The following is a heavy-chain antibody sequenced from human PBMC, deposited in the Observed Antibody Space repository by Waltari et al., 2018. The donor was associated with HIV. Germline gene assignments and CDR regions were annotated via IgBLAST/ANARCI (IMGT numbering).Heavy chain of an antibody. D-gene: IGHD2-21*02. CDR3: AKVGCGGACYEY. J-gene: IGHJ4*02. V-gene: IGHV1-2*02. Sequence: QVQVVQSGAEVKKPGASVKVSCKASGYIFIDHYINWMRQAPGQGLEWMGWINPNSGATDFAQKFQGRLTMTTDTSIGTVYMELRSLASDDAAVYYCAKVGCGGACYEYWGQGTQLIVSS. CDR1: GYIFIDHY. CDR2: INPNSGAT.